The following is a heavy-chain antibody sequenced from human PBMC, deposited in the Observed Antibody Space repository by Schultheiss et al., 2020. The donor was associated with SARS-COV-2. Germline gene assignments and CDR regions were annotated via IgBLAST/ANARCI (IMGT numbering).Heavy chain of an antibody. CDR2: INHSGST. CDR1: GGSFSGYY. CDR3: ARVPIDVVGATGEGPYFDY. J-gene: IGHJ4*02. V-gene: IGHV4-34*01. Sequence: SETLSLTCAVYGGSFSGYYWSWIRQPPGKGLEWIGEINHSGSTNYNPSLKSRVTISVDTSKNQFSLKLSSVTAADTAVYYCARVPIDVVGATGEGPYFDYWGQGTLVTVSS. D-gene: IGHD1-26*01.